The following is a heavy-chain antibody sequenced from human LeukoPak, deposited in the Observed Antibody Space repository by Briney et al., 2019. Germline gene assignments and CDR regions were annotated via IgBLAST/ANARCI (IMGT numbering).Heavy chain of an antibody. J-gene: IGHJ4*02. Sequence: TGGSLRLSCAASGFTFSNYWMSWVRQAPGKGLEWVANSREDGNIEYYVDSVKGRFTISRDNAKNSLYLQMNSLRAEDTAVYYCVRERHAHILDPIFDYWGQGILVTVSS. CDR1: GFTFSNYW. V-gene: IGHV3-7*01. CDR2: SREDGNIE. CDR3: VRERHAHILDPIFDY. D-gene: IGHD2-21*01.